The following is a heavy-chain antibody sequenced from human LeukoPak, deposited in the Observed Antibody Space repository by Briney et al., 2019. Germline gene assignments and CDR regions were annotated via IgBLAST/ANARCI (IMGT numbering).Heavy chain of an antibody. J-gene: IGHJ4*02. CDR3: AKDPTGGSGSYYDY. D-gene: IGHD3-10*01. V-gene: IGHV3-30*18. CDR1: GFTFSSYG. CDR2: ISYDGSNK. Sequence: PGRSLRLSCAASGFTFSSYGMRWVRQAPGKGLEWVAVISYDGSNKYYADSVKGRFTISRDNSKNTLYLQMNSLRAEDTAVYYCAKDPTGGSGSYYDYWGQGTLVTVSS.